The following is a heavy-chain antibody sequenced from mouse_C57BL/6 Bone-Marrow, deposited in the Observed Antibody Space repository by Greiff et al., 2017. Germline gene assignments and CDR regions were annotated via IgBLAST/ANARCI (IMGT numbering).Heavy chain of an antibody. CDR1: GYAFSSSW. V-gene: IGHV1-82*01. CDR3: ARRDYYGSSYEGLGV. D-gene: IGHD1-1*01. CDR2: IYPGDGDT. Sequence: QVQLQQSGPELVKPGASVKISCKASGYAFSSSWMNWVKQRPGKGLEWIGRIYPGDGDTNYNGKFKGKATLTADKSSSTAYMQLSSLTSEDSAVYFCARRDYYGSSYEGLGVWGTGTTVTVSS. J-gene: IGHJ1*03.